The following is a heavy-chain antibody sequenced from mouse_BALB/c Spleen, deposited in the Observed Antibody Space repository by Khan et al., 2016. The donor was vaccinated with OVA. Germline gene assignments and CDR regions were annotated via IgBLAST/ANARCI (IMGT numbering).Heavy chain of an antibody. Sequence: QVQLQQSGAELVRPGASVKLSCRTSGYIFTNYWIHWVKQRSGQGLEWIARIYPGTDNTYYNEKLKDKATLTADRSSSTAYMQLSSLKSEDSAVYFCAREESLYYFVYWGQGTTLTVSS. CDR2: IYPGTDNT. CDR3: AREESLYYFVY. CDR1: GYIFTNYW. V-gene: IGHV1-76*01. J-gene: IGHJ2*01. D-gene: IGHD6-2*01.